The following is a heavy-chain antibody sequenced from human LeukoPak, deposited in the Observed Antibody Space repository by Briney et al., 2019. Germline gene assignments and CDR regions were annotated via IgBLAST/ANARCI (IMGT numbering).Heavy chain of an antibody. CDR3: ARDTRGGHFDY. V-gene: IGHV3-7*03. CDR2: IKEDGSEK. Sequence: GGSLRLSCVASGFTFSSYWMSWVRQAPGKGLEWVANIKEDGSEKDYLYSVKGRFTISRDNAKNSVYLQISSLRADDTAVYYGARDTRGGHFDYWGQGTLVTVSS. CDR1: GFTFSSYW. J-gene: IGHJ4*02. D-gene: IGHD6-25*01.